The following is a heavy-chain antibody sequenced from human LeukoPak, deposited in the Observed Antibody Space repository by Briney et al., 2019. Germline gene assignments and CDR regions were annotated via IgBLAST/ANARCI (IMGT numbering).Heavy chain of an antibody. J-gene: IGHJ4*02. CDR3: ARGDSSSWFYFDY. Sequence: GGSLRLSRAASGFTFSSYWMSWVRQAPGKGLEWVANIKQDGSEKYYVDSVKGRFTISRDNAKNSLYLQMNSLRAEDTAVYYCARGDSSSWFYFDYWGQGTLVTVSS. V-gene: IGHV3-7*01. CDR1: GFTFSSYW. D-gene: IGHD6-13*01. CDR2: IKQDGSEK.